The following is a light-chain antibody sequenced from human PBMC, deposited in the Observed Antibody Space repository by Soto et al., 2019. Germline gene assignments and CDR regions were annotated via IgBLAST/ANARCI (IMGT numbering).Light chain of an antibody. J-gene: IGKJ2*01. CDR3: QQYNKWPPQYT. V-gene: IGKV3-15*01. CDR2: GAS. CDR1: QSINTD. Sequence: EIVMTQSPVTLSVSPGERATLSCRASQSINTDLAWYQQKPGQAPRLLIYGASTRATDIPARISGSGSGTDFTLTISSLQSEDIAVYYCQQYNKWPPQYTFGQGTKLEIK.